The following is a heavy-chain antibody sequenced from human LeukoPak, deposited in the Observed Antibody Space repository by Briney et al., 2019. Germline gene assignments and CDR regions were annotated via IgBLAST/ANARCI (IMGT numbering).Heavy chain of an antibody. D-gene: IGHD2/OR15-2a*01. CDR2: ISGSEGST. V-gene: IGHV3-23*01. CDR3: AKQVSCDTTTCYSGMPPDY. Sequence: PGGSLRLSCAASGFPFSRYAMSGVRQSPGRGLEWGSVISGSEGSTYYAASVKGPFTITRDDSSNPVCLHMNHLRAEDTAVYYCAKQVSCDTTTCYSGMPPDYGGQGPLVTVS. J-gene: IGHJ4*02. CDR1: GFPFSRYA.